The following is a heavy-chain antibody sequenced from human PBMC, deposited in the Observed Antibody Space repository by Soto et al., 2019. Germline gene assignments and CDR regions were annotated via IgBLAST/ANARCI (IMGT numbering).Heavy chain of an antibody. CDR3: AKVKESGTSGGAFDI. D-gene: IGHD3-10*01. V-gene: IGHV3-23*01. J-gene: IGHJ3*02. CDR1: GFTFSSYA. CDR2: ISGSGGST. Sequence: GGSLILSCAASGFTFSSYAMSWVRQAPGKGLEWVSAISGSGGSTYYADSVKGRFTISRDNSKNTLYLQMNSLRAEDTAVYYCAKVKESGTSGGAFDIWGQGTMVTVSS.